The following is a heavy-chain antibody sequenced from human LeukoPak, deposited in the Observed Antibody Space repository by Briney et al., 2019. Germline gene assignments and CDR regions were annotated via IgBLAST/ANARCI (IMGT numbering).Heavy chain of an antibody. CDR3: AKSVTYYDFWSGYYSSCGYYFDY. CDR1: GFTFTGYA. CDR2: ISGSGGST. J-gene: IGHJ4*02. V-gene: IGHV3-23*01. Sequence: GGSLRLSCVASGFTFTGYAMSWLRQAPGKGLEWVSSISGSGGSTYYADSVKGRFTISRDNSKNTVSLQMNSLRGEDTAVYYCAKSVTYYDFWSGYYSSCGYYFDYWGQGTLVTVSS. D-gene: IGHD3-3*01.